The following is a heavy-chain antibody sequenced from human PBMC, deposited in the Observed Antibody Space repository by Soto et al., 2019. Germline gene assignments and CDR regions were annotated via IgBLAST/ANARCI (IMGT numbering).Heavy chain of an antibody. J-gene: IGHJ4*02. Sequence: PGGSFSFSCASCGFTFGDYFMTGIRQAPGKGREWVSYISSSGSTIYYANSVKGRFTISRDNAKNSLYLQMNSLRAEDTDVYYCASDDMSFRWGQGTLVTVSS. CDR2: ISSSGSTI. D-gene: IGHD3-9*01. V-gene: IGHV3-11*01. CDR1: GFTFGDYF. CDR3: ASDDMSFR.